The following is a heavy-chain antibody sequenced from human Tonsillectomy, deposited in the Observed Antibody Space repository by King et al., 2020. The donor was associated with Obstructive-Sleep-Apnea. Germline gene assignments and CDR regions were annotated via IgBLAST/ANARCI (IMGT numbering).Heavy chain of an antibody. Sequence: VQLQESGPGLVKPSETLSLTCTGSGGSISSYYWSWIRQPPGKGLEWIGYIYYSGSTNYNPSLKSRVTISVDTSKNQFSLKLSSVTAADTAVYYCARGGKYYYDSSGYYFDYWGQGTLVTVSS. CDR1: GGSISSYY. D-gene: IGHD3-22*01. J-gene: IGHJ4*02. V-gene: IGHV4-59*01. CDR2: IYYSGST. CDR3: ARGGKYYYDSSGYYFDY.